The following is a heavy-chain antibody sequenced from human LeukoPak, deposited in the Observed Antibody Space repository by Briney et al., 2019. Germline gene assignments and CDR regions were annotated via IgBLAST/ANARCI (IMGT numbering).Heavy chain of an antibody. D-gene: IGHD3-22*01. CDR2: INPSGGST. CDR1: GYTFTSYY. CDR3: ARDRSGYYYFDC. J-gene: IGHJ4*02. V-gene: IGHV1-46*01. Sequence: ASVKVSCKASGYTFTSYYMHWVRQAPGQGLGWMGIINPSGGSTSYAQKFQGRVTMTRDMSTSTVYTELSSLRSEDTAVYYFARDRSGYYYFDCWGQGTLVTVSS.